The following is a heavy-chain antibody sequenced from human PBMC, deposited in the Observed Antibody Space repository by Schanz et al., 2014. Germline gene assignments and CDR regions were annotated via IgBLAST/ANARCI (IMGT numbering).Heavy chain of an antibody. Sequence: VQVVESGGGVVQPGRSLRLSCAASGFTFSNHGMHWVRQSPGKGLEWVALIWYDGSNKYYAESVKGRFTISRDNPKNTLYLQMNSLRAEDTAVYYCARDMTSMGESGFYYYGMDVWGQGTTATVSS. V-gene: IGHV3-33*01. CDR2: IWYDGSNK. CDR1: GFTFSNHG. D-gene: IGHD1-26*01. CDR3: ARDMTSMGESGFYYYGMDV. J-gene: IGHJ6*02.